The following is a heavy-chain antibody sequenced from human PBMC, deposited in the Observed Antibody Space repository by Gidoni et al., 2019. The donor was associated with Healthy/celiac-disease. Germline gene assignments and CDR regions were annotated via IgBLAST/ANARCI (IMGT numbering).Heavy chain of an antibody. CDR1: GSSCTSYW. CDR2: IYPGDSDT. CDR3: ARRGGVRGPFDY. Sequence: EVQLVQSGAEVKKPGASLMISCQGSGSSCTSYWIGWVRPMPGKVLEWMGIIYPGDSDTRYSPAFQGQVTISAEKSISTAYLQWSSLKASDTAMYYCARRGGVRGPFDYWGQGTLVTVSS. J-gene: IGHJ4*02. D-gene: IGHD3-10*01. V-gene: IGHV5-51*01.